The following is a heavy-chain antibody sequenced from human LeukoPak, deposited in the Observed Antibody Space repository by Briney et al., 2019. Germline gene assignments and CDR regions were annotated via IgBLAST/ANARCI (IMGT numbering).Heavy chain of an antibody. CDR1: GYSFSSYW. CDR2: IDPGDSFT. J-gene: IGHJ4*02. CDR3: ARDGGGVSSWVSH. Sequence: PGESLKISCKGSGYSFSSYWISWVRQMPGKGLEWMGRIDPGDSFTKYRPSLEGRVTISADKSLSTVYLQWNSLKASDTAIYYCARDGGGVSSWVSHWGQGTLVTVSS. D-gene: IGHD2-8*02. V-gene: IGHV5-10-1*01.